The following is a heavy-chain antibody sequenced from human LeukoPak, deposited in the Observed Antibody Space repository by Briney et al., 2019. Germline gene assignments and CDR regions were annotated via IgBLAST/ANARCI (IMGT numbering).Heavy chain of an antibody. Sequence: ASVKVSCKASGYDFTSYAMHWGRQAPGQRLEWMGWINAGNGNTKYSQKFQDRVTMTTDTPTSTAYMELRSLRSDDTAVYYCALFYSSSHPFDYWGQGTLVTVSS. V-gene: IGHV1-3*01. CDR2: INAGNGNT. J-gene: IGHJ4*02. D-gene: IGHD6-6*01. CDR1: GYDFTSYA. CDR3: ALFYSSSHPFDY.